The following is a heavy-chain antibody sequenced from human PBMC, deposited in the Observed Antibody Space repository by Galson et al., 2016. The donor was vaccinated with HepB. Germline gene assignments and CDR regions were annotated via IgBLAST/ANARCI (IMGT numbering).Heavy chain of an antibody. CDR2: VYRGGV. J-gene: IGHJ4*02. Sequence: SETLSLTCTVSDGSISSASFSWGCIRQPPGKGLEWVGTVYRGGVYYNPSHEGRVTVSVGMSTDLLSLKLTSLTASDTAVYYPARAGLGTKPSFDYWGQGTLVAVSS. CDR1: DGSISSASFS. D-gene: IGHD1-7*01. V-gene: IGHV4-39*01. CDR3: ARAGLGTKPSFDY.